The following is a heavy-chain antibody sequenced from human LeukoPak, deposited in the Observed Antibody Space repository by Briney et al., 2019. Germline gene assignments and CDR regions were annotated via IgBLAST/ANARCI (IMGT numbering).Heavy chain of an antibody. CDR3: ARGGGIYYDSSGYNYYFDY. CDR2: IYHSGST. Sequence: SGTLSLTCAVSGGSISSSNRWSWVRQPPGKGLEWIGEIYHSGSTNYNPSLKSRVTISVDKSKNQFSLKLSSVTAADTAVYYCARGGGIYYDSSGYNYYFDYWGQGTLVTVSS. J-gene: IGHJ4*02. CDR1: GGSISSSNR. V-gene: IGHV4-4*02. D-gene: IGHD3-22*01.